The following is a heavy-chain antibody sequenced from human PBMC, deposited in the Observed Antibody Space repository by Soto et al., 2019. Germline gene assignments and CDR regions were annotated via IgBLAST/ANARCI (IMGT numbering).Heavy chain of an antibody. Sequence: ASVKVSCKASGYTFTSYGISWVRQAPGQGLEWMGWISAYNGNTNYAQKLQGRVTMTTDTSTSTAYMELRSLRSDDTAVYYCARVSLVSITMIVVVPDRGFDYWGQGTLVTVSS. D-gene: IGHD3-22*01. V-gene: IGHV1-18*01. CDR3: ARVSLVSITMIVVVPDRGFDY. CDR2: ISAYNGNT. CDR1: GYTFTSYG. J-gene: IGHJ4*02.